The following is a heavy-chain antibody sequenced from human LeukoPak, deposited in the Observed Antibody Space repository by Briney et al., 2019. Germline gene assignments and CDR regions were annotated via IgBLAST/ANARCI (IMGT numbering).Heavy chain of an antibody. CDR2: ISPDSGYI. CDR3: ARDPITMVRGVIDY. CDR1: GFTFSSHS. D-gene: IGHD3-10*01. Sequence: GGSLRLSWAAPGFTFSSHSLMWVGQAPGKGLEWVSSISPDSGYIYYADSVKGRFTISRDNAENSLFLQMNSLGAEDTAVYYCARDPITMVRGVIDYWGQGTLVTVSS. V-gene: IGHV3-21*01. J-gene: IGHJ4*02.